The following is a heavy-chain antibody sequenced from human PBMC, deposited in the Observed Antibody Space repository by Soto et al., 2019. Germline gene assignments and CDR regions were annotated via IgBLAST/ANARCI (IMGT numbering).Heavy chain of an antibody. J-gene: IGHJ5*02. D-gene: IGHD3-16*02. V-gene: IGHV4-34*01. CDR2: INHSGST. Sequence: SETLSLTCAVYGGSFSGYYWSWIRQPPGKGLEWIGEINHSGSTNYNPSLKSRVTISVDTSKNQFSLKLSSVTAADTAVYYCARGRDYFWGSHRHQNWFDPWGQGPLVTVSS. CDR1: GGSFSGYY. CDR3: ARGRDYFWGSHRHQNWFDP.